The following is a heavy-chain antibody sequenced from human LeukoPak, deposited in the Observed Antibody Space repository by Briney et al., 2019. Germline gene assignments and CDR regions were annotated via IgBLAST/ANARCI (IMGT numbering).Heavy chain of an antibody. Sequence: ASVKVSCKASGYTFTSYDINWVRQATGQRLEWMGWINPNSGGTNYAQKFQGRVTMTRDTSISTAYMELSSLRSEDTAVYYCARAHRAYYGSGSPLGYWGQGTLVTVSS. D-gene: IGHD3-10*01. CDR1: GYTFTSYD. J-gene: IGHJ4*02. V-gene: IGHV1-8*01. CDR2: INPNSGGT. CDR3: ARAHRAYYGSGSPLGY.